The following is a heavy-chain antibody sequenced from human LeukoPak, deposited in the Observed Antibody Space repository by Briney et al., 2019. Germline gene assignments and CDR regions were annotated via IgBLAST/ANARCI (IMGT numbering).Heavy chain of an antibody. D-gene: IGHD5-12*01. Sequence: SETLSLTCAVYGGSFSGYDWSWIRQPPGKGLEWIGEINHSGSTNYNPSLKSRVTISVDTSKNQFSLKLSSVTAADTAVYYCARGLGGYPRLDYWGQGTLVTVSS. CDR3: ARGLGGYPRLDY. V-gene: IGHV4-34*01. CDR1: GGSFSGYD. CDR2: INHSGST. J-gene: IGHJ4*02.